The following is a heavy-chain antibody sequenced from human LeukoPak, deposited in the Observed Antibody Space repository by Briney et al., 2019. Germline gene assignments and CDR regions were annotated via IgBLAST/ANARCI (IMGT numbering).Heavy chain of an antibody. J-gene: IGHJ4*02. V-gene: IGHV3-23*01. CDR3: VSFYETY. CDR1: GFTFSTYA. D-gene: IGHD2-2*01. Sequence: PGGSLRLSCAASGFTFSTYAVSWVRQAPGKGLEWVSAISGRGDSTYYADSVKGRFTISRDYSKNTLYLQMNNLRAEDTAVYYCVSFYETYWGRGTLVTVSS. CDR2: ISGRGDST.